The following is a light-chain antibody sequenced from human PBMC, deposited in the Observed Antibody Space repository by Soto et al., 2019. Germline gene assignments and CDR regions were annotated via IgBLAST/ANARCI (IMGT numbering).Light chain of an antibody. J-gene: IGLJ3*02. Sequence: QSVLTQPASVSGSPGQSITISCTGTSSNIGSYNFVSWYQQRPGRAPKLMIFEATKRPSGVPPRFSGSKSGNTASLTISGLHAEDEADYYCCSYAGTSSWVFGGGTKVTVL. CDR1: SSNIGSYNF. V-gene: IGLV2-23*01. CDR2: EAT. CDR3: CSYAGTSSWV.